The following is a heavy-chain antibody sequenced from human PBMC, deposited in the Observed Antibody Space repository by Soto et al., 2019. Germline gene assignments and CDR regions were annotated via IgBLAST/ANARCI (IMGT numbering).Heavy chain of an antibody. Sequence: EVHLVESGGALVQPGESLRLSCAAADFSFSSYNMNWVRQAPGKGLEWVSYISRSSSTIYYADSVEGRVTVSRDNAKNSLILQMNSLRAEDTAVYYCARGAAIGRGAFDIWGKGTMVTVSS. V-gene: IGHV3-48*01. CDR3: ARGAAIGRGAFDI. D-gene: IGHD5-12*01. J-gene: IGHJ3*02. CDR2: ISRSSSTI. CDR1: DFSFSSYN.